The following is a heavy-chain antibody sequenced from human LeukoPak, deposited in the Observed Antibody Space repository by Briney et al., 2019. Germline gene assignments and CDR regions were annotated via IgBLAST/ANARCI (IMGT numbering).Heavy chain of an antibody. J-gene: IGHJ6*01. V-gene: IGHV3-30*18. D-gene: IGHD1-1*01. CDR1: GFTFSSYG. CDR2: ISYDGSNK. CDR3: AKSGRSNNSWMDV. Sequence: GRSLRLSCAASGFTFSSYGMHWVRQAPGKGLEWVAVISYDGSNKYYAYSVKGRFTISRDNSKNTLYLQMNSLRAEDTAVYYCAKSGRSNNSWMDVWGQGTTVT.